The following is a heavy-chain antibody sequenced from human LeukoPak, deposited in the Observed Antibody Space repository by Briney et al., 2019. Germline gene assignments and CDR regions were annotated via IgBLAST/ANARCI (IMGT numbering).Heavy chain of an antibody. D-gene: IGHD1-26*01. CDR3: AAEGRPHNGIFDH. Sequence: SETLSLTCNVSDYSISSGYYWGWSRQPPGRGLEGIGSIYRRGSTYYHPSLQSRVTISRDTSKNQFSLKLSSVTAADTAVYYCAAEGRPHNGIFDHWGQGSLVTVSS. CDR1: DYSISSGYY. J-gene: IGHJ4*02. CDR2: IYRRGST. V-gene: IGHV4-38-2*02.